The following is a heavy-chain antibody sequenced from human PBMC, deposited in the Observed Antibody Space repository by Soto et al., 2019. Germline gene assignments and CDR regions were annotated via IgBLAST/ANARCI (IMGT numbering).Heavy chain of an antibody. V-gene: IGHV1-3*01. CDR3: ATDITLVRGGIITSGFDY. CDR2: INAGNGNT. D-gene: IGHD3-10*01. Sequence: QVQLVQSGAEVKKPGAPVKVSCKASGYTFTSYAMHWVRQAPGQRLEWMGWINAGNGNTKYSQKFHGRVTITRDTSARPAYMEVSSLGSEDTAVYYCATDITLVRGGIITSGFDYWGQGTLVTVSS. CDR1: GYTFTSYA. J-gene: IGHJ4*02.